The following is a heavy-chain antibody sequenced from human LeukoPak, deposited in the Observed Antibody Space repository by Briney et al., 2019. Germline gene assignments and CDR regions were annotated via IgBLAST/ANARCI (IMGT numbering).Heavy chain of an antibody. Sequence: ASVKVSCKGFGYSITSEAIHWVRQAPGQSLEWMGWISAANVNTEYSAKFQGRVTITRDTAASTVFMELSSLRSEDTAVYYCAKDNYYESGGYYYYFDYWGQGTLVTVSS. D-gene: IGHD3-22*01. J-gene: IGHJ4*02. V-gene: IGHV1-3*01. CDR2: ISAANVNT. CDR3: AKDNYYESGGYYYYFDY. CDR1: GYSITSEA.